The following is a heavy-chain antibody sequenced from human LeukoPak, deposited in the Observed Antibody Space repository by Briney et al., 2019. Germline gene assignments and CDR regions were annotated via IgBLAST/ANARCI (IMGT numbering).Heavy chain of an antibody. J-gene: IGHJ6*03. CDR2: ISGSSGTI. Sequence: PGGSLRLSCAASGFTFSSYSMNWVRQAPGKGLEWVSYISGSSGTIYYADSVKGRFTISRDNAKNSLYLQMNGLRGEDTAVYYCARRSEFGVLYYMDVWGKGTTVTVSS. CDR1: GFTFSSYS. D-gene: IGHD3-16*01. V-gene: IGHV3-48*01. CDR3: ARRSEFGVLYYMDV.